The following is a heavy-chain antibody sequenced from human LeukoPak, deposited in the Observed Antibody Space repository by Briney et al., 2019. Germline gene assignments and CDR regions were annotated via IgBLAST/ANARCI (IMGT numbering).Heavy chain of an antibody. Sequence: ASVKVSCESSGYTFTGYYMHGVRQAPGQGLEWMGWINPNSGGTNYAQKFQGRATMTRDTSISTAYMELSRLRSDDTAVYYCARALGLVRGAPGYWGQGPLVTVSS. CDR3: ARALGLVRGAPGY. J-gene: IGHJ4*02. V-gene: IGHV1-2*02. CDR1: GYTFTGYY. CDR2: INPNSGGT. D-gene: IGHD3-10*01.